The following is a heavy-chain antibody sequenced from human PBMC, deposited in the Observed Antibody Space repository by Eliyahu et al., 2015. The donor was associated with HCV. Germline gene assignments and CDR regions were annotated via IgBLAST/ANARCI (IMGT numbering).Heavy chain of an antibody. CDR2: IHFRWGP. Sequence: QVQLQESGPGLVKPSQTLSLTCTVSGGSISSGGYYWSWIRQHPGKGLEWIGVIHFRWGPHHNPSLKSRVTISVDTSKNQFSLKLSSVTAADTAVYYCARVLAAALDYWGQGTLVTVSS. CDR3: ARVLAAALDY. D-gene: IGHD6-13*01. CDR1: GGSISSGGYY. V-gene: IGHV4-31*03. J-gene: IGHJ4*02.